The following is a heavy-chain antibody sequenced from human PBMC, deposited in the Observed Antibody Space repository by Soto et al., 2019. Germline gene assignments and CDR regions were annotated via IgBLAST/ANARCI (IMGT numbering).Heavy chain of an antibody. Sequence: ASVKVSCKASGYNFNSYTISWVRQAPGQGLEWMGRISAYNGNTNYAQKLQGRVTMTTDTSTSTAYMELRSLRSDDTAVYYCARVGGINWFDPWGQGTLVTVSS. CDR2: ISAYNGNT. D-gene: IGHD1-20*01. CDR1: GYNFNSYT. V-gene: IGHV1-18*01. CDR3: ARVGGINWFDP. J-gene: IGHJ5*02.